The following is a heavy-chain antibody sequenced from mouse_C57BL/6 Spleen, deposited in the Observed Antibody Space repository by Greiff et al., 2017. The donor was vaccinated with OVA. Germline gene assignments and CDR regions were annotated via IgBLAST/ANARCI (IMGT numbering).Heavy chain of an antibody. Sequence: VKLMESGAELVRPGTSVKMSCKASGYTFTNYWIGWAKQRPGHGLEWIGDIYPGGGYTNYNEKFKGKATLTAYKSSSTAYMQFSSLTSEDSAIYYCAREGFDYWGQGTTLTVSS. CDR3: AREGFDY. V-gene: IGHV1-63*01. CDR2: IYPGGGYT. J-gene: IGHJ2*01. CDR1: GYTFTNYW.